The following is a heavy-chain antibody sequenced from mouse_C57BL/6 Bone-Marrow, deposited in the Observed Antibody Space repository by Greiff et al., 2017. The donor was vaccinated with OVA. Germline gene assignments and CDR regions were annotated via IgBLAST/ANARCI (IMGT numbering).Heavy chain of an antibody. Sequence: VQLQQPGAELVKPGASVKLSCKASGYTFTSYWMHWVKQRPGQGLEWIGMIHPNSGSTNYNEKFKSKATLTVDKSSSTAYMQLSSLTSEDSAVYYCAGYSNYRAWFAYWGQGTLVTVSA. D-gene: IGHD2-5*01. CDR2: IHPNSGST. J-gene: IGHJ3*01. CDR3: AGYSNYRAWFAY. CDR1: GYTFTSYW. V-gene: IGHV1-64*01.